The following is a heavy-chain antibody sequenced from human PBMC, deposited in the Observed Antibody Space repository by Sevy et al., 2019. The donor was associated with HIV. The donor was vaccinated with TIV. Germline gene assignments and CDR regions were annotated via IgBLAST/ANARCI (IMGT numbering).Heavy chain of an antibody. CDR2: ISYDGSNK. CDR1: GFTFSSYA. V-gene: IGHV3-30-3*01. CDR3: ARDPRVVVVVVAATDSWFDP. Sequence: GGSLRLSCAASGFTFSSYAMHWVRQAPGKGLEWVAVISYDGSNKYYADSVKGRFTISRDNSKNTLYLQMNSLRAEDTAVYYCARDPRVVVVVVAATDSWFDPWGQGTLVIVSS. D-gene: IGHD2-15*01. J-gene: IGHJ5*02.